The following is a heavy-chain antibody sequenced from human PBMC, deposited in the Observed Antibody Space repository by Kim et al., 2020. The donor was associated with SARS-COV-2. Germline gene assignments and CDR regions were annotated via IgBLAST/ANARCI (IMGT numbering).Heavy chain of an antibody. CDR3: ATGGSYNRYFQH. CDR1: GFTFSSYD. D-gene: IGHD1-26*01. J-gene: IGHJ1*01. V-gene: IGHV3-13*01. Sequence: GGSLRLSCAASGFTFSSYDMHWVRQATGKGLEWVSAIGTTGDTYYPGSVKGRFTISRENAQNSLYLQMNSLRAGDTAVYYCATGGSYNRYFQHWGQGTLVTVSS. CDR2: IGTTGDT.